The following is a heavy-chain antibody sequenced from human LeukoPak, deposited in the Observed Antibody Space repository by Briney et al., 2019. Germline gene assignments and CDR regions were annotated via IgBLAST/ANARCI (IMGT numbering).Heavy chain of an antibody. Sequence: GSLRLSCAGSGFSFSSSAMSWVRQTPGKGLEWVSSITGNGATTYYSDSVKGRFTISRDNSRNTLSLQMSSLRVEDTAAYYCAKERRRVDTAMVRSYYFENWGQGTLVTVSS. J-gene: IGHJ4*02. CDR3: AKERRRVDTAMVRSYYFEN. CDR1: GFSFSSSA. D-gene: IGHD5-18*01. V-gene: IGHV3-23*01. CDR2: ITGNGATT.